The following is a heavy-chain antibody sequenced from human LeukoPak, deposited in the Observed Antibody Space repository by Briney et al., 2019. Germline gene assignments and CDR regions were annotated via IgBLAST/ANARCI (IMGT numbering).Heavy chain of an antibody. CDR1: GFAFSDYS. CDR2: ITSDSNLI. D-gene: IGHD3-16*01. CDR3: ASGGATVWGY. V-gene: IGHV3-21*06. J-gene: IGHJ4*02. Sequence: GGPLRLSCAASGFAFSDYSMSWVRQAPGKGLEWISAITSDSNLIYYADSMRGRITISGDNAENSVYLQMNGLRAEDTAIYYCASGGATVWGYWGQGALVIVSS.